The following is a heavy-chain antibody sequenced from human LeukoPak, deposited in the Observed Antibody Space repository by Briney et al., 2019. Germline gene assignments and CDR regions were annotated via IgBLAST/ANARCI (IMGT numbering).Heavy chain of an antibody. V-gene: IGHV1-18*01. J-gene: IGHJ3*02. D-gene: IGHD3-9*01. CDR2: ISAYNGNT. Sequence: GASVKVSCKASGYTFTSYGISWVRQAPGQGLEWMGWISAYNGNTNYAQKLQGRVTMTTDTSTSTAYMELRSLRSDDTAVYYCARSYHDILTGAPNAFDIWGQGTMVTVSS. CDR3: ARSYHDILTGAPNAFDI. CDR1: GYTFTSYG.